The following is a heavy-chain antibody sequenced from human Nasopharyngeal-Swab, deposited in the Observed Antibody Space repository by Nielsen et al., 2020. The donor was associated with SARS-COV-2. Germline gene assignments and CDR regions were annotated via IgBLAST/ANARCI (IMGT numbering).Heavy chain of an antibody. J-gene: IGHJ4*02. Sequence: GESLKISCAASGFTFSSYAMSWVRQAPGKGLEWVSAISGSGGSTYYADSVKGRFTISRDNSKNTLYQQMNSLRAEDTAVYYCAKDRYDYVWGSYQGFDYWGQGTLVTVSS. V-gene: IGHV3-23*01. D-gene: IGHD3-16*02. CDR3: AKDRYDYVWGSYQGFDY. CDR2: ISGSGGST. CDR1: GFTFSSYA.